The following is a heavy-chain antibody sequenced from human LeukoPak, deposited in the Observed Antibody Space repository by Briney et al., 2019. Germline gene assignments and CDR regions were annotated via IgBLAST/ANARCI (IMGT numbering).Heavy chain of an antibody. CDR1: GFTFDDYA. CDR2: ISWNSGSI. J-gene: IGHJ4*02. Sequence: GGSLRLSCAASGFTFDDYAMHWVRQAPGKGLEWVSGISWNSGSIGYADSVKGRFTISRDNAKNSLYLQMNSLRAEDMALYYCAKADGSGSYYLGTNFDYWGQGTLVTVSS. CDR3: AKADGSGSYYLGTNFDY. D-gene: IGHD3-10*01. V-gene: IGHV3-9*03.